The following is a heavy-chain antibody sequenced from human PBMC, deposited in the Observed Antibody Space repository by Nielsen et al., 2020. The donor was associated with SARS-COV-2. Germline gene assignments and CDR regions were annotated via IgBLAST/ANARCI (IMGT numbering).Heavy chain of an antibody. D-gene: IGHD6-25*01. CDR3: AKAFRSSDWVRAAADF. V-gene: IGHV3-23*01. CDR2: IIGGGART. J-gene: IGHJ4*02. CDR1: GFMFSTYA. Sequence: GESLKISCAASGFMFSTYAMSWVRQAPGKGLEWVSGIIGGGARTHYADSVEGRFTISRDDSKNTLYLQMNSLRAEDTAVYYCAKAFRSSDWVRAAADFWGQGTLVTVSS.